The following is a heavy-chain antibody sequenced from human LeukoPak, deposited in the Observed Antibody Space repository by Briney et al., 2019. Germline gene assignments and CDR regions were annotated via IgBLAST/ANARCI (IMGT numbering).Heavy chain of an antibody. CDR3: AREPPRERGFDT. V-gene: IGHV3-7*03. CDR2: IKYDGSEK. Sequence: PGGSLRLSCTASGFIFSSYWMSWVRQAPGKGQERVANIKYDGSEKYYVDSVKGRFTITRDNAKNSLYLQMNSLRAEDTAVYYCAREPPRERGFDTWGQGTLVTVYS. D-gene: IGHD1-1*01. CDR1: GFIFSSYW. J-gene: IGHJ5*02.